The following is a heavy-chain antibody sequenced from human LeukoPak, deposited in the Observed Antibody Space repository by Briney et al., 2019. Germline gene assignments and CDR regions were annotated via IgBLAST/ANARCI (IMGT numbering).Heavy chain of an antibody. CDR1: GFTFSSYG. CDR2: VSYDGSNK. J-gene: IGHJ4*02. V-gene: IGHV3-30*03. Sequence: PGGSLRLSCAASGFTFSSYGMHWVRQAPGKGLEWVAVVSYDGSNKYYADSVKGRFTISRDNSKNTLYLQMNSLRAEDTAVYYCARDDDFWSGYSIDYWGQGTLVIVSS. D-gene: IGHD3-3*01. CDR3: ARDDDFWSGYSIDY.